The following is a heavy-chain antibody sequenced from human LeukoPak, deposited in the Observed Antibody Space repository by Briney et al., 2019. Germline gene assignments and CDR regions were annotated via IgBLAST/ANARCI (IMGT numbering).Heavy chain of an antibody. CDR3: ARSMTKATWDY. D-gene: IGHD4-17*01. Sequence: ASVKVPCKASGYAFTDYYLNWVRQAPGQGLEWMGWISPYSGATHYAPVFQGRVTMTRDTSISTAYMEVSRLRSDDTAVYYCARSMTKATWDYWGQGTLVTVSS. V-gene: IGHV1-2*02. CDR2: ISPYSGAT. CDR1: GYAFTDYY. J-gene: IGHJ4*02.